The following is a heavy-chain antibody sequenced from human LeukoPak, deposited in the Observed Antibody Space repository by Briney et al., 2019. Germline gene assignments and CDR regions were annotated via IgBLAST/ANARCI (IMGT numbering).Heavy chain of an antibody. CDR3: ARQAEDYDFWSGYYTGRDYFDY. V-gene: IGHV4-39*01. D-gene: IGHD3-3*01. CDR1: GGSISSGSYY. J-gene: IGHJ4*02. CDR2: IYYSGST. Sequence: SETLSLTCTVSGGSISSGSYYWGWIRQPPGKGLEWIGSIYYSGSTYYNPSLKSRVTISVDTSKNQFSLKLSSVTAADTAVYYCARQAEDYDFWSGYYTGRDYFDYWGQGTLVTVSS.